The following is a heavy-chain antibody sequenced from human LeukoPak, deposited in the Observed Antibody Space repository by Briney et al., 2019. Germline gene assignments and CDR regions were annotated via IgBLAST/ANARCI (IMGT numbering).Heavy chain of an antibody. Sequence: ASVKVSCKASGYTFTSCGISWVRQAPGQGLEWMGWINPNSGGTNYAQKFQGRVTMTRDTSISTAYMELSRLRSDDTAVYYCARDEEYCGGDCYSNFSDYWGQGTLVTVSS. V-gene: IGHV1-2*02. D-gene: IGHD2-21*01. J-gene: IGHJ4*02. CDR1: GYTFTSCG. CDR2: INPNSGGT. CDR3: ARDEEYCGGDCYSNFSDY.